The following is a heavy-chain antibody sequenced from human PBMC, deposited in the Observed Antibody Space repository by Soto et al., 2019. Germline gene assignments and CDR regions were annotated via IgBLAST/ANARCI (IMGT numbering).Heavy chain of an antibody. CDR2: INPSGGST. J-gene: IGHJ5*02. CDR1: GYTFTSYY. V-gene: IGHV1-46*01. D-gene: IGHD1-26*01. Sequence: ASVKVSCKASGYTFTSYYMHWVRQAPGQGLEWMGIINPSGGSTSYAQKFQGRVTMTRDTSTSTVYMELSSLRSDDTAVYYCARHPSIVGATTIGWFDPWGQGTLVTVSS. CDR3: ARHPSIVGATTIGWFDP.